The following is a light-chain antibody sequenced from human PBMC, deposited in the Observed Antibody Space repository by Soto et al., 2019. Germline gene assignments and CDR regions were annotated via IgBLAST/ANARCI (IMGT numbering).Light chain of an antibody. Sequence: QSALTQPASESGSPGQSITISCTGSSTTVGNYNLVSWYQHHPGKAPQLILYEDTKRPSGVSSRFSGSKSGNTASLTISGLQADDEGTYYCCSYAGSSTFVVLFGGGTKLTVL. J-gene: IGLJ3*02. CDR1: STTVGNYNL. CDR3: CSYAGSSTFVVL. CDR2: EDT. V-gene: IGLV2-23*02.